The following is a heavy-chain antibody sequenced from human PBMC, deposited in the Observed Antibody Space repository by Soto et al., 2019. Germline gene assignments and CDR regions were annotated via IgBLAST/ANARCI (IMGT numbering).Heavy chain of an antibody. Sequence: LRLSCAASGFTFSSYAMHWVRQAPGKGLEWVAVISYDGSNKYYADSVKGRFTISRDNSKNTLYLQMNSLRAEDTAVYYCAREDLDGYNLLYWGQGTLVTVSS. V-gene: IGHV3-30-3*01. CDR2: ISYDGSNK. J-gene: IGHJ4*02. CDR1: GFTFSSYA. D-gene: IGHD5-12*01. CDR3: AREDLDGYNLLY.